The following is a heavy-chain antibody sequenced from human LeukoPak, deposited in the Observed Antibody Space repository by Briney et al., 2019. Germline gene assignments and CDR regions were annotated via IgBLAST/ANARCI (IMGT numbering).Heavy chain of an antibody. CDR3: ARGSSSWYWFDP. V-gene: IGHV4-61*01. CDR2: IYYSGST. CDR1: GGSVSSGSYY. D-gene: IGHD6-13*01. Sequence: ETLSLTCTVSGGSVSSGSYYWTWIRQPPGKGLEWIGYIYYSGSTNYNPPLKSRVTISVDTSKNQFSLKLSSVTAADTAVYYCARGSSSWYWFDPWGQGTLVSVSS. J-gene: IGHJ5*02.